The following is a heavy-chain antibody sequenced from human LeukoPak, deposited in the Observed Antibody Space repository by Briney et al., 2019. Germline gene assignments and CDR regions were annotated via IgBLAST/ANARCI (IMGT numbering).Heavy chain of an antibody. D-gene: IGHD3-3*01. CDR1: GFTVSSNY. V-gene: IGHV3-66*02. J-gene: IGHJ4*02. Sequence: GSLRLSCAASGFTVSSNYMSWVRQAPGKGLEWVSVIYSGGSTYYADSVKGRFTISRDNSKNTLYLQMNSLRAEDTAVYYCARVLGYDFWSGLDYWGQGTLVTVSS. CDR2: IYSGGST. CDR3: ARVLGYDFWSGLDY.